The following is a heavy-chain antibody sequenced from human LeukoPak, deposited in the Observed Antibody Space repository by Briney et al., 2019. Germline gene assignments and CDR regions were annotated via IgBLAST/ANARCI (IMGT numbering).Heavy chain of an antibody. V-gene: IGHV3-74*01. CDR1: GFTFSNYG. J-gene: IGHJ4*02. CDR2: IKTDGSIT. Sequence: AGGSLRLSCATSGFTFSNYGMHWVRQAPGKGLVWVSHIKTDGSITDYADSVKGRFTISRDNARNTLYLQMDSLRVEDTAVYYCARNPDGDYDYWGQGALVTVSS. D-gene: IGHD2-8*01. CDR3: ARNPDGDYDY.